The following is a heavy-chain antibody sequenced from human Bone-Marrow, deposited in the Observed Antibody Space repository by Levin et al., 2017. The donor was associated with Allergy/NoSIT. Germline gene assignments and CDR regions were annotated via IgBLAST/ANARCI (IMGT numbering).Heavy chain of an antibody. J-gene: IGHJ5*02. CDR3: ARYVYYGSGGSWFDP. CDR2: IIPIFGTA. D-gene: IGHD3-10*01. CDR1: GGTFSSYA. Sequence: GASVKVSCKASGGTFSSYAISWVRQAPGQGLEWMGGIIPIFGTANYAQKFQGRVTITADESTSTAYMELSSLRSEDTAVYYCARYVYYGSGGSWFDPWGQGTLVTVSS. V-gene: IGHV1-69*13.